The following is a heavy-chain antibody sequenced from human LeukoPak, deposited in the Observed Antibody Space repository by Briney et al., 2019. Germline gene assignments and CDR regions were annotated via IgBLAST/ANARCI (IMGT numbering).Heavy chain of an antibody. D-gene: IGHD6-13*01. V-gene: IGHV1-69*05. J-gene: IGHJ6*03. CDR1: GGTFSSYA. CDR3: ARGSVAAAGSAYYYMAV. CDR2: IIPIFGTA. Sequence: GASVKVSCKASGGTFSSYAISWVRQAPGQGLEWMGGIIPIFGTANYAQKFQGRVTITTDESTSTADMELSSLRSEDTAVYYCARGSVAAAGSAYYYMAVWGKGTTVTVSS.